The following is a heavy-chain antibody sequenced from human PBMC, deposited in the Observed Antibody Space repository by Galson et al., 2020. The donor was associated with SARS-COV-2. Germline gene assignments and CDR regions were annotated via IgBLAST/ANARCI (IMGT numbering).Heavy chain of an antibody. J-gene: IGHJ5*02. CDR2: IIPIFGTA. Sequence: SVKVSCKASGGTFSSYAISWVRQAPGQGLEWMGGIIPIFGTANYAQKFQGRVTITADESTSTAYMELSSLRSEDTAVYYCAGRIVGASLGWFDPWGQGTLVTVSS. V-gene: IGHV1-69*13. CDR1: GGTFSSYA. CDR3: AGRIVGASLGWFDP. D-gene: IGHD1-26*01.